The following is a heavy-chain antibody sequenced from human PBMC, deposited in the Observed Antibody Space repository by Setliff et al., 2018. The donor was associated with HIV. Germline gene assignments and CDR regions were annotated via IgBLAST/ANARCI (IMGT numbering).Heavy chain of an antibody. CDR1: GGSISTSSHS. V-gene: IGHV4-39*01. CDR3: ASRLPLSSGSAFAY. J-gene: IGHJ4*02. CDR2: INHNRST. Sequence: TSETLSLTCTVSGGSISTSSHSWGWIRQSPGKGLEWVGHINHNRSTFYNPSLKNRVTMSIDTSKNQFSLKLTSVTAADTSVYFCASRLPLSSGSAFAYWGQGTLVTVPQ. D-gene: IGHD3-10*01.